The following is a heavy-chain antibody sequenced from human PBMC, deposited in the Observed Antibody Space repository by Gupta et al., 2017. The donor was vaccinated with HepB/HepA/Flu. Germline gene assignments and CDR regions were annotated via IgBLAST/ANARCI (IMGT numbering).Heavy chain of an antibody. J-gene: IGHJ6*03. CDR3: ARASSLGVMNSFYMGV. Sequence: QVQLVQSGAEVKQPGASVKVSCKASGYTFTSYYMHWVRQAPAQGLEWMGAINPSGGSTSYAQKVQGRIIMTRDTSTSKVDMELSSLRSEDTAVYYCARASSLGVMNSFYMGVWGKGTTVTVSS. CDR1: GYTFTSYY. V-gene: IGHV1-46*01. CDR2: INPSGGST. D-gene: IGHD3-22*01.